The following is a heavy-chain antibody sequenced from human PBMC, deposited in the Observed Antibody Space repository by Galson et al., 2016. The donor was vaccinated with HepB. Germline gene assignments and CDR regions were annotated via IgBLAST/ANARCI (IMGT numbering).Heavy chain of an antibody. CDR1: GGSIRSDYY. CDR3: ARDRGSNSLKGYGMDV. V-gene: IGHV4-38-2*02. CDR2: LYPSEGT. D-gene: IGHD3-10*01. Sequence: SETLSLTCIVSGGSIRSDYYWGWIRQPPGRGLEWIGSLYPSEGTYYNPSLKSRVTISVDTSTSTVYMELSSLRSEDTAVYYCARDRGSNSLKGYGMDVWGQGTTVTVSS. J-gene: IGHJ6*02.